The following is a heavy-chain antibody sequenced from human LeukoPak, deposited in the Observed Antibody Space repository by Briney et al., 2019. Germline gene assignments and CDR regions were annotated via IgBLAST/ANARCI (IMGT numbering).Heavy chain of an antibody. D-gene: IGHD6-13*01. CDR3: ARESAAAPWEFDY. J-gene: IGHJ4*02. CDR1: EFTFSSYE. CDR2: ISSSGSTI. V-gene: IGHV3-48*03. Sequence: QPGGSLRLSCAASEFTFSSYEMNWVRQAPGKGLEWVSYISSSGSTIYYADSVKGRFTISRDNAKNSLYLQMNSLRAEDTAVYYCARESAAAPWEFDYWGQGTLVTVSS.